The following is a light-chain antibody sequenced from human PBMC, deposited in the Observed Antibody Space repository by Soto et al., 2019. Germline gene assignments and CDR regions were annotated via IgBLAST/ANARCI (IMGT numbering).Light chain of an antibody. J-gene: IGKJ1*01. V-gene: IGKV3-11*01. CDR1: QSVSSY. Sequence: EIVLTQSPATLSLSPGERATLSCRASQSVSSYLAWYQQKPGQAPRLLIYDASNRATCIPARFSGSGSGTDFTLTISSLEPEDFAVYYCQQRSNWPRTFGQGTTVEIK. CDR2: DAS. CDR3: QQRSNWPRT.